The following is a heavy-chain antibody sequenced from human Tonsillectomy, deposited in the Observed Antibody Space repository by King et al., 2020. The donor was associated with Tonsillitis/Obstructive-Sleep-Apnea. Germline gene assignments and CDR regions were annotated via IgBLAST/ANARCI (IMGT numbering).Heavy chain of an antibody. V-gene: IGHV4-59*01. CDR1: GGSISSYY. Sequence: LQLQESGPGLVKPSETLSLTCTVSGGSISSYYWSWLRQPPGKGLEWIGYIYYSGSTNYNPSLKSRVTISVDTSKNQFSLKLSSVTAADTAVYYCASTDWNYFDYWGQGTLVTVSS. D-gene: IGHD1-1*01. CDR2: IYYSGST. J-gene: IGHJ4*02. CDR3: ASTDWNYFDY.